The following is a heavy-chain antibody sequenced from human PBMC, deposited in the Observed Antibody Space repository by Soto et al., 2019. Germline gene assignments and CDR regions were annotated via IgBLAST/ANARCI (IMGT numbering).Heavy chain of an antibody. CDR1: GYTFTGYY. CDR2: INPNSGGT. D-gene: IGHD3-10*01. Sequence: ASVKVSCKASGYTFTGYYMHWVRQAPGQGLEWMGWINPNSGGTNYAQKWQGRVTMTRDTVISTAYMELSSLKSDDTAVYYCATPPPLRGDMITNINFDFWGQGTPVTVSS. J-gene: IGHJ4*02. CDR3: ATPPPLRGDMITNINFDF. V-gene: IGHV1-2*02.